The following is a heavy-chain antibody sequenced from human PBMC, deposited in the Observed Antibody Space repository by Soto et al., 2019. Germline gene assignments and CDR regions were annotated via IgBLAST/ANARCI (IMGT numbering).Heavy chain of an antibody. J-gene: IGHJ4*02. Sequence: QLQLQESGPGLVKPSETLSLSCTVSGGSISSSIYYWGWIRQPPGKGLEWIGTMHYSGRAYYSLSLKSRVTISVDTSKNQFSLKLSSVPAADTAVYYCARSMTGRLLDYWGQGTLVTVSS. CDR3: ARSMTGRLLDY. CDR2: MHYSGRA. CDR1: GGSISSSIYY. V-gene: IGHV4-39*01. D-gene: IGHD4-17*01.